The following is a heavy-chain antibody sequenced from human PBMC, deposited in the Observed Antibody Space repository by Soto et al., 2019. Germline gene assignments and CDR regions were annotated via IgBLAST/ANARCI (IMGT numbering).Heavy chain of an antibody. CDR1: CGSISSSSYY. Sequence: PSETLSLTCTVSCGSISSSSYYWGWIRQPPGKGLEWIGSIYYSGSTYYNPSLKSRVTISVDTSKNQFSLKLSSVTAADTAVYYCARHGVPTDMVTILYYYYGMDVWGQGTTVT. V-gene: IGHV4-39*01. J-gene: IGHJ6*02. D-gene: IGHD5-18*01. CDR3: ARHGVPTDMVTILYYYYGMDV. CDR2: IYYSGST.